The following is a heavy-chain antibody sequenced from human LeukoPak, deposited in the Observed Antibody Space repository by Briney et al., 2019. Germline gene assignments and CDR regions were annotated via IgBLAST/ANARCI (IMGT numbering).Heavy chain of an antibody. Sequence: SETLSLTCTVSGGSMSSYYWSWIRQPPGKGLDWIGYIYYTGSTNYNPSLKSRVSISVDTSRNQFSLRLSSVTAADTAVYYCARGRGLRYLGEIDYWGQGTLVTVSS. J-gene: IGHJ4*02. CDR2: IYYTGST. D-gene: IGHD3-9*01. V-gene: IGHV4-59*01. CDR1: GGSMSSYY. CDR3: ARGRGLRYLGEIDY.